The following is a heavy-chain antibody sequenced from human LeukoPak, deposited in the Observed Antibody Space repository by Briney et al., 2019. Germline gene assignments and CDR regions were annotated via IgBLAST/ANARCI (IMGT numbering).Heavy chain of an antibody. D-gene: IGHD1-26*01. J-gene: IGHJ4*02. CDR2: INPSGVST. CDR1: GYTFTSHY. V-gene: IGHV1-46*03. Sequence: ASVKVSCKASGYTFTSHYMHWGRQAPGQGLEWMGIINPSGVSTSYAQKFQGRVTMTRDTATRPLYMEVSSLRSEDTAVYYCARAVGIVASVDYWGQGTLVTVSS. CDR3: ARAVGIVASVDY.